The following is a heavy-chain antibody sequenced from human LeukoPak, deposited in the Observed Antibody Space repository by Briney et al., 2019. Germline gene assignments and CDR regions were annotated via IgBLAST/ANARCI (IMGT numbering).Heavy chain of an antibody. CDR2: IYYSGST. Sequence: SSETLSLTCTVSGGSLSSYYWSWIRQPPGKGLEWIGYIYYSGSTNYNPSLKSRVTISVDTSKNQFSLKPSSVTAADTAVYYCARLRVDYSSSWGGNWFDPWGQGTLVTVSS. CDR3: ARLRVDYSSSWGGNWFDP. D-gene: IGHD6-13*01. J-gene: IGHJ5*02. CDR1: GGSLSSYY. V-gene: IGHV4-59*01.